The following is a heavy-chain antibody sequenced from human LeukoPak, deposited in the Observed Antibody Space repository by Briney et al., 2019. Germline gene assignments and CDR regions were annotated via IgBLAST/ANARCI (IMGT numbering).Heavy chain of an antibody. Sequence: SQTLSLNCAISGDSVSSNSAAWNWIRQSPSRGLEWLGRTYYRSKWYNDYAVSVKSRITINPDTSKNQFSLQLNSVTPEDTAVYYCARDQRVTIFGSPPYNWFDPWGQGTLVTVSS. J-gene: IGHJ5*02. CDR1: GDSVSSNSAA. D-gene: IGHD3-3*01. CDR3: ARDQRVTIFGSPPYNWFDP. V-gene: IGHV6-1*01. CDR2: TYYRSKWYN.